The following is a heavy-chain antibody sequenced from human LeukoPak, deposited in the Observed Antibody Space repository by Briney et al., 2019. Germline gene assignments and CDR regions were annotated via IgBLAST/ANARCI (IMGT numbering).Heavy chain of an antibody. V-gene: IGHV4-39*01. CDR1: GDSISSYSYY. D-gene: IGHD3-22*01. CDR2: IYYSGST. CDR3: ARHPHYYFDNSAR. J-gene: IGHJ4*02. Sequence: SETLSLTCTVSGDSISSYSYYWGWIRQPPGKDLEWIGSIYYSGSTYYHPSLKSRITISVDTSKNQLSLRLSSVTAADTAVYYCARHPHYYFDNSARWGQGTLVTVSS.